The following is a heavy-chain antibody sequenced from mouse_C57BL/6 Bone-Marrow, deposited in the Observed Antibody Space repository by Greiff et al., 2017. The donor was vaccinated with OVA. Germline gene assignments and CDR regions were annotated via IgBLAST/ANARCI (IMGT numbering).Heavy chain of an antibody. CDR2: IWWDDDK. D-gene: IGHD2-4*01. V-gene: IGHV8-8*01. CDR3: ARMEIYYDYAVPYYLDY. CDR1: GFSLSTFGMG. Sequence: QVTLKESGPGILQPSQTLSLTCSFSGFSLSTFGMGVGWIRQPSGKGLEWLAHIWWDDDKYYNPALKSRLTISKDTSKNQVFLKIANVYTSDTAPYYCARMEIYYDYAVPYYLDYWGQGTTLTVSS. J-gene: IGHJ2*01.